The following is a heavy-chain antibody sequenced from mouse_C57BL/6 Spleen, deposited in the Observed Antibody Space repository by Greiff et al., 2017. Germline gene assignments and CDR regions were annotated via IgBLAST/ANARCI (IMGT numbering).Heavy chain of an antibody. Sequence: VNVVESGPGLVQPSQCLSITCTASGFSLNSYGVHWVRQSPGKGLEWLGVIWSGGSTDYNAAFICRLGIITDNSNSQVFFKMNSLQADDTAIYYCARTGYFDVWGTGTTVTVSS. J-gene: IGHJ1*03. V-gene: IGHV2-2*01. CDR2: IWSGGST. CDR3: ARTGYFDV. CDR1: GFSLNSYG.